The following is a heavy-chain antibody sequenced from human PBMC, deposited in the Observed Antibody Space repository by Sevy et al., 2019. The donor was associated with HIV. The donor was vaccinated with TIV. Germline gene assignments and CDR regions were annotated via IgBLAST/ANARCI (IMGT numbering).Heavy chain of an antibody. Sequence: GGSLRLSCAASGFTFSTYSLTWVRQAPRKGLEWVSVISDTGTSTYYTDSVEGRFTTSRDKSKSTLFLHMNSLRAEDTALYYCAKFAGDFPHFDFWGLGTLVTVSS. J-gene: IGHJ4*02. CDR1: GFTFSTYS. D-gene: IGHD7-27*01. V-gene: IGHV3-23*01. CDR3: AKFAGDFPHFDF. CDR2: ISDTGTST.